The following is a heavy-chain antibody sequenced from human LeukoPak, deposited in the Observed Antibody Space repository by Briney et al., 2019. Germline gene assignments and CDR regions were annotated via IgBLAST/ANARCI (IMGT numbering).Heavy chain of an antibody. CDR3: ARERDGYCGGDCYYYCGMDV. Sequence: GSLRLSCTASGFAVSSNYINWVRQAPGKGLEWVSVIHTGGNTYYADSVKGRFTISRDNSKNTVYLQMNSLRAEDTALYYCARERDGYCGGDCYYYCGMDVWGQGTTVTVSS. V-gene: IGHV3-66*01. J-gene: IGHJ6*02. CDR1: GFAVSSNY. CDR2: IHTGGNT. D-gene: IGHD2-21*02.